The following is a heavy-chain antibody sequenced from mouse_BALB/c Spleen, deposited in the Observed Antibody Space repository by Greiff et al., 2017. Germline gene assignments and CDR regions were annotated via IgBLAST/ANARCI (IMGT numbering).Heavy chain of an antibody. V-gene: IGHV5-6-5*01. CDR1: GFTFSSYA. D-gene: IGHD1-1*02. CDR3: ASALGGLSDLDY. Sequence: EVQLVESGGGLVKPGGSLKLSCAASGFTFSSYAMSWVRQTPEKRLEWVATISSGGSTYYPASVKGRFTINRDNARNIMYLQMNSLRSEDTDMDYYASALGGLSDLDYWGQGTTVTVSS. CDR2: ISSGGST. J-gene: IGHJ2*01.